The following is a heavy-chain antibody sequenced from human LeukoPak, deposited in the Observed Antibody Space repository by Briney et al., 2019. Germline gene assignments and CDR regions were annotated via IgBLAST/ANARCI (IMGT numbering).Heavy chain of an antibody. CDR1: GFTFSRYW. CDR2: INSDGSST. J-gene: IGHJ4*02. D-gene: IGHD2/OR15-2a*01. V-gene: IGHV3-74*01. Sequence: GGSLRLSCAASGFTFSRYWMHWVRHAPGKGVVWVSRINSDGSSTSYADSVKGRFTISRDNAKNTLYLQMNSLRAEDTAVYYCARGPFSLLWVQGTLVTVSS. CDR3: ARGPFSLL.